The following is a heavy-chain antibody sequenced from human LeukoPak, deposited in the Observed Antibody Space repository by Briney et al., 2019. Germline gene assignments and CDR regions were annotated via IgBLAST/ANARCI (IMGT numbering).Heavy chain of an antibody. V-gene: IGHV3-23*01. CDR1: GFTFSTNA. CDR3: AKETCGGDSAFFDY. J-gene: IGHJ4*02. Sequence: GGSLRLSCAASGFTFSTNAMSWVRQAPGKGLEWVSAISERSDGTYYADSVKGRFSISRDNSKNTLYLQMNSLRAEDTAVYYCAKETCGGDSAFFDYWGQGTLVTVSS. CDR2: ISERSDGT. D-gene: IGHD4-23*01.